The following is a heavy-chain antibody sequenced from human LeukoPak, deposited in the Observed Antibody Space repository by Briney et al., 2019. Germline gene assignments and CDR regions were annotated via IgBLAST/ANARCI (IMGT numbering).Heavy chain of an antibody. J-gene: IGHJ4*02. CDR3: ARDAPNLSADY. CDR2: IKQDGSEK. Sequence: GGSLRLSCAASGFTFSASWMSWVRQAPGKGLEWVANIKQDGSEKYYVDSVKGRFTISRDNAKNSLYLQMNSLRAEDTAVYYCARDAPNLSADYWGQGTLVTVSS. CDR1: GFTFSASW. V-gene: IGHV3-7*03.